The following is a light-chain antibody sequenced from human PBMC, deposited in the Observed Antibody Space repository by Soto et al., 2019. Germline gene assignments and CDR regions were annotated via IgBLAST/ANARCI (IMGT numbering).Light chain of an antibody. CDR3: QSYDSSLNNSGV. CDR1: SSNIGAGFS. Sequence: QSVLTQPPSVSGAPGQRVTISCTGTSSNIGAGFSVHWYQQLPGAGPKVVIYADVNRPSGVPDRFSGSKSGTSASLTIRGLQAEDEADYYCQSYDSSLNNSGVFGGGTKLTVL. V-gene: IGLV1-40*01. CDR2: ADV. J-gene: IGLJ2*01.